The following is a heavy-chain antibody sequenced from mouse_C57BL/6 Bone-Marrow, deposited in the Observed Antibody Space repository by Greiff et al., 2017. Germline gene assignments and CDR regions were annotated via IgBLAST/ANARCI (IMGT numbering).Heavy chain of an antibody. V-gene: IGHV3-6*01. Sequence: EVKLMESGPGLVKPSQSLSLTCSVTGYSITSGYYWNWIRQFPGNKLEWMGYISYDGSNNYNPSLKNRISITRDTSKNQFFLKLNSVTTEDTATYYCARDLGGAWFAYWGQGTLVTVSA. CDR3: ARDLGGAWFAY. J-gene: IGHJ3*01. D-gene: IGHD3-3*01. CDR2: ISYDGSN. CDR1: GYSITSGYY.